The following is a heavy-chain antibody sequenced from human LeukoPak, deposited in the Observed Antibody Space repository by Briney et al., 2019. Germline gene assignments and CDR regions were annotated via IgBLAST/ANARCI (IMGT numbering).Heavy chain of an antibody. CDR1: GFPFSSYS. J-gene: IGHJ4*02. CDR2: ISSGTSFI. D-gene: IGHD3-10*01. CDR3: ARDYGSGSSGDY. Sequence: GGSLRLSCAASGFPFSSYSMNWVRQAPGKGLEWVSSISSGTSFIYYADSVKGRFTISRDNAKNSLYLQMNSLRAEDTAVYYCARDYGSGSSGDYWGQGTLVTVSS. V-gene: IGHV3-21*01.